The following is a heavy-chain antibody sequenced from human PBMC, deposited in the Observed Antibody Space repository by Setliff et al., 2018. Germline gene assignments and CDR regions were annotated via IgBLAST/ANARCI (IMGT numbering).Heavy chain of an antibody. CDR2: ISYSGNT. D-gene: IGHD3-10*01. J-gene: IGHJ4*02. V-gene: IGHV4-31*03. Sequence: PSETLSLTCTVSGASMRSGTFYWSWIRLHPGKGLEWIGYISYSGNTYYNPSFEGRLALSVDASMNQFSLKLSSVTAADTAVFFCARGQNSYHPGSWGPLYDHWGQGTQVTVSS. CDR1: GASMRSGTFY. CDR3: ARGQNSYHPGSWGPLYDH.